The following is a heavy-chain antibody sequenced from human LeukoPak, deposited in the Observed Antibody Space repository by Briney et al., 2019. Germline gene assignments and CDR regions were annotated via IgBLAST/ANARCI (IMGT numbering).Heavy chain of an antibody. V-gene: IGHV4-39*07. CDR2: IYYSGST. J-gene: IGHJ4*02. D-gene: IGHD2-15*01. CDR1: GGSISSSSYY. CDR3: AKDVVVVAATPADDY. Sequence: PSETLSLTCTVSGGSISSSSYYWGWIRQPPGKGLEWIGSIYYSGSTYYNPSLKSRVTISVDTSKNQFSLKLSSVTAADTAVYYCAKDVVVVAATPADDYWGQGTLVTVSS.